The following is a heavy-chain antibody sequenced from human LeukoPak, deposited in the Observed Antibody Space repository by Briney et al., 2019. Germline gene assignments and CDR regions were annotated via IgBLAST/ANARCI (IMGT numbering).Heavy chain of an antibody. CDR3: VKEVAVTGVGEC. J-gene: IGHJ4*02. V-gene: IGHV3-23*01. Sequence: GGSLRLSCAPSGFTFSSYAMSWVRQAPGKGLNWVSAISDGGDYTYYADSVKGRFTISIDNSKNTLYLQMNSLRAEDTAVYYCVKEVAVTGVGECWGQGTLVTVSS. CDR1: GFTFSSYA. CDR2: ISDGGDYT. D-gene: IGHD3-16*01.